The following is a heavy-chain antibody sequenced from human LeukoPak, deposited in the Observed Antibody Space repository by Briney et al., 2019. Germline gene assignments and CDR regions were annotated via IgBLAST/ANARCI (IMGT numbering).Heavy chain of an antibody. V-gene: IGHV3-74*01. D-gene: IGHD6-25*01. CDR2: IETDGSAT. J-gene: IGHJ4*02. CDR1: GFTFRGYG. CDR3: ARGGGYRLDY. Sequence: GGSLRLSCAASGFTFRGYGMHWVRQTPGKGLEWVSAIETDGSATTYADYVEGRFSISRDNAKNILYLQMNSLSVGDTAVYYCARGGGYRLDYWGQGTLVTVSS.